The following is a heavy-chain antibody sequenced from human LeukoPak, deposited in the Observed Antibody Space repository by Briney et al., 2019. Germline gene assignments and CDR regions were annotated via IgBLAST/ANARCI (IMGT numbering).Heavy chain of an antibody. Sequence: PGGSLRLSCAASGFTLSNYWMIHWVRQVPGKGLQWVARLNPDGSIKAHGFDTGYADSVKGRFTISTDNAKNTLYLQMNSLRAEDTAVYYCARGLAAAGTAYWGQGTLVTVSS. CDR1: GFTLSNYW. CDR3: ARGLAAAGTAY. J-gene: IGHJ4*02. V-gene: IGHV3-74*01. CDR2: LNPDGSIKAHGFDT. D-gene: IGHD6-13*01.